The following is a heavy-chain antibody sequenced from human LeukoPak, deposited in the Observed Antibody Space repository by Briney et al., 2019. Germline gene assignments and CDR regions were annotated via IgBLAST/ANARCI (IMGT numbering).Heavy chain of an antibody. CDR2: INPSGGST. J-gene: IGHJ4*02. CDR3: ARVLRPYCSGGSCYYDY. D-gene: IGHD2-15*01. Sequence: ASVKVSCKASGYTFTSYYMHWVRQAPGQGLEWVGIINPSGGSTTYAQKFHGRVTLTRDTSPRTLYMELSRLRSEDPAVYYRARVLRPYCSGGSCYYDYWRQEPLLTVPS. V-gene: IGHV1-46*01. CDR1: GYTFTSYY.